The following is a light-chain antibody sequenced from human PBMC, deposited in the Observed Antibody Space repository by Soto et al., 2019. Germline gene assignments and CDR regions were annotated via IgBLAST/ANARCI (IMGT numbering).Light chain of an antibody. CDR3: LGRSNWLFP. V-gene: IGKV3-11*01. Sequence: EIVLTQSPATLSLSPGARATLSCRASQSVSSYVAWYQQKPGQAPRLLIYDASNRATGIPARLSGRGSGTGFTLTNSCLGREELAGEYCLGRSNWLFPFGEGTKVVIK. J-gene: IGKJ3*01. CDR1: QSVSSY. CDR2: DAS.